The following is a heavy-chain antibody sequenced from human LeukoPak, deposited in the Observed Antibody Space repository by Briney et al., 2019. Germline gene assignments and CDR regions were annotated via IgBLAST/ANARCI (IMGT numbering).Heavy chain of an antibody. CDR2: ISGSGGST. V-gene: IGHV3-23*01. Sequence: GGSLRLSCAASGFTFSSYGMSWVRQAPGKGLEWVSAISGSGGSTYYADSVKGRFTISRDNSKNTLYLQMNSLRAEDTAVYYCAKDTSTISVSGTCFDYWGQGTLVTVSS. J-gene: IGHJ4*02. D-gene: IGHD6-19*01. CDR3: AKDTSTISVSGTCFDY. CDR1: GFTFSSYG.